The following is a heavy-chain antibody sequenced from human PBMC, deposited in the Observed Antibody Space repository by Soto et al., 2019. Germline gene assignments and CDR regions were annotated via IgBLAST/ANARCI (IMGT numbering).Heavy chain of an antibody. J-gene: IGHJ6*02. CDR3: ARGRGYSYGTNYYYYGMDV. Sequence: GSLRLSCAASGFTFSNYVMNWVRQAPGKGLDWVSAISASGGSTYYADSVKGRFTISRDNSKNTLYLQMSSLRAEDTAVYYCARGRGYSYGTNYYYYGMDVWGQGTTVTVSS. CDR1: GFTFSNYV. CDR2: ISASGGST. D-gene: IGHD5-18*01. V-gene: IGHV3-23*01.